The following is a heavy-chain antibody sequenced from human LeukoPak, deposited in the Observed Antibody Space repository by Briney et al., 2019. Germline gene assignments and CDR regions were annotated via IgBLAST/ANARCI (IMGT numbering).Heavy chain of an antibody. V-gene: IGHV3-7*01. Sequence: GGSLRLSCAASGFTFSSYWMSWVRQAAGKGLEWGANIKEDGSEKYYVDSVKGRFTISRDNAKNSLYLQMNSLRAEDTAVYYCARDPTLSGSYYMNWYFDLWGRGTLVTVSS. CDR3: ARDPTLSGSYYMNWYFDL. CDR2: IKEDGSEK. D-gene: IGHD1-26*01. J-gene: IGHJ2*01. CDR1: GFTFSSYW.